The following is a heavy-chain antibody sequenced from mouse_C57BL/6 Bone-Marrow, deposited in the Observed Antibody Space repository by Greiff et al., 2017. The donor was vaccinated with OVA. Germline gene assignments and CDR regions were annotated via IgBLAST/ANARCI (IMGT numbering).Heavy chain of an antibody. CDR1: GYTFTSYW. V-gene: IGHV1-69*01. CDR2: IDPSDSYT. J-gene: IGHJ1*03. Sequence: VQLQQPGAELVMPGASVKLSCKASGYTFTSYWMHWVKQRPGQGLEWIGEIDPSDSYTNYNQKFKGKSTLTVDKSSSTAYMQLSSLTSEDSAVYDCARGGDGYPYWYFDVWGTGTTVTVSS. D-gene: IGHD2-3*01. CDR3: ARGGDGYPYWYFDV.